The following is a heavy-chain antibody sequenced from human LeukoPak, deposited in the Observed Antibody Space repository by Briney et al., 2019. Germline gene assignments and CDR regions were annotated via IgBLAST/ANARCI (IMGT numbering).Heavy chain of an antibody. Sequence: PSETLSLTCTVAGGSISSYYWSWIRQPPGKGLEWIGYTYYSGSTNYNPSLKSRVTISVDTSKNQFSLKLSSVTAADTAVYYCARVRSAFDISGQGTMVTVSS. V-gene: IGHV4-59*01. CDR2: TYYSGST. CDR3: ARVRSAFDI. J-gene: IGHJ3*02. CDR1: GGSISSYY.